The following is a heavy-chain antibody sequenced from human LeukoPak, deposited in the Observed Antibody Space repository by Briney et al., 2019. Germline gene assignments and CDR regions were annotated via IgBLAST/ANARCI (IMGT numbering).Heavy chain of an antibody. CDR3: ARAGGYYFDY. D-gene: IGHD1-26*01. CDR1: GGSFSGYY. Sequence: SETLSLTCAVYGGSFSGYYWSWIRQPPGKGLEWIGEISHSGSTNYNPSLKSRVTISVDTSKNKFSLKLSSVTAADTAVYYCARAGGYYFDYWGQGTLVTVSS. V-gene: IGHV4-34*01. CDR2: ISHSGST. J-gene: IGHJ4*02.